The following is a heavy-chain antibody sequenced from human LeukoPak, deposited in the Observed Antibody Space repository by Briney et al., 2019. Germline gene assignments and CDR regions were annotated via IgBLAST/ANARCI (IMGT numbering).Heavy chain of an antibody. CDR3: VKDVVVVPAAMIYDAFDI. Sequence: SGGSLRLSCSASGFTFSSYAMHWVRQAPGKGLEYVSAISSNGGSTYYADSVKGRFTISRDNPKNTLYLQMSSLRAEDTAVYYCVKDVVVVPAAMIYDAFDIWGQGTMVTVSS. D-gene: IGHD2-2*01. J-gene: IGHJ3*02. CDR2: ISSNGGST. CDR1: GFTFSSYA. V-gene: IGHV3-64D*06.